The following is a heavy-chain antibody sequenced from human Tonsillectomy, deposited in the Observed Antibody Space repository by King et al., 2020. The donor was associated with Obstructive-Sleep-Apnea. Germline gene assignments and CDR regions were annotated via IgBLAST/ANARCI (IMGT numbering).Heavy chain of an antibody. CDR1: GYTLNGLS. V-gene: IGHV1-24*01. J-gene: IGHJ6*02. CDR3: ATVGPPFIPLERYYYHMDV. CDR2: FDPEDGET. Sequence: QLVQSGAEVKKPGASVKVSCKVSGYTLNGLSMHWVRQAPGKGLEWMGGFDPEDGETVYSQKFQGRVTVTEDPSTDTAYMELGSLRSEDTAVYYCATVGPPFIPLERYYYHMDVWGQGTTVIVSS. D-gene: IGHD1-1*01.